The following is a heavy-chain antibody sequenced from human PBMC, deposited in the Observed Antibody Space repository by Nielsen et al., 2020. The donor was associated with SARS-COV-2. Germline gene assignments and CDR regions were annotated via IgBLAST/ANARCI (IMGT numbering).Heavy chain of an antibody. D-gene: IGHD1-26*01. J-gene: IGHJ5*01. CDR1: GFSFSNYA. Sequence: GESLKISCAASGFSFSNYAMHWVRQAPGKGLEWVAVTSHDENNKYYADSVQGRFTISRDNSQNTLFLQMNSLRAEDTAVYYCARDGSGLDSWGQGTPVTVSS. CDR3: ARDGSGLDS. V-gene: IGHV3-30-3*01. CDR2: TSHDENNK.